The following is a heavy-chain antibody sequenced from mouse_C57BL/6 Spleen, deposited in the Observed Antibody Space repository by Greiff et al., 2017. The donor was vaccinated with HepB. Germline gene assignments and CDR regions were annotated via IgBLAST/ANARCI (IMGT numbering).Heavy chain of an antibody. J-gene: IGHJ3*01. CDR1: GYTFTEYT. CDR3: AVHEALAVFVAS. V-gene: IGHV1-62-2*01. D-gene: IGHD1-1*01. CDR2: FYPGSGSI. Sequence: VQLQQSGAELVKPGASVKLSCKASGYTFTEYTIHWVKQRSGQGLEWIGWFYPGSGSIKYNEKFKVKVTLTADNSSSPVYMELSSLTSEGSAVYFCAVHEALAVFVASWGQGTRVTVA.